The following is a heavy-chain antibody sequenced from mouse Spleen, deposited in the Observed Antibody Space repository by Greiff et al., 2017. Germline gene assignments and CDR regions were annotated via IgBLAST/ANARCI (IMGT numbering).Heavy chain of an antibody. CDR2: ISSGGGNT. CDR1: GFTFSSYA. J-gene: IGHJ1*01. Sequence: EVKLVESGGGLVKLGGSLKLSCAASGFTFSSYAMSWVRQTPEKRLEWVATISSGGGNTYYPDSVKGRFTISRDNAKNTLYLQMSSLKSEDTAMYYCARHVTTVRNWYFDVWGAGTTVTVSS. V-gene: IGHV5-9*04. CDR3: ARHVTTVRNWYFDV. D-gene: IGHD1-1*01.